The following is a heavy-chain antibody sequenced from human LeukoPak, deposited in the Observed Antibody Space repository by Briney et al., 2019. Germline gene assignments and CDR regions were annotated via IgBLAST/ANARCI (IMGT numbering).Heavy chain of an antibody. J-gene: IGHJ5*02. Sequence: ASVKVSCKASGYTFTSYAMNWVRQAPGQGLEWMGWINTNTGNPTYAQGFTGRFVFSLDTSVSTAYLQISSLKAEDTAVYYCARDPPDYYDSSGLGPWGQGTLVTASS. CDR3: ARDPPDYYDSSGLGP. CDR2: INTNTGNP. D-gene: IGHD3-22*01. CDR1: GYTFTSYA. V-gene: IGHV7-4-1*02.